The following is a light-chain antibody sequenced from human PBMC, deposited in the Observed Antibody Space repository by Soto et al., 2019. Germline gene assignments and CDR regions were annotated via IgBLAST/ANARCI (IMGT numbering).Light chain of an antibody. CDR1: QSVISDY. Sequence: EIELTQSAGTLSLSPGDRATLSCRASQSVISDYLAWYQQKPGQAPRLLIYGASSRATGIPDRFSGSGSGTDFTLTISSLEPEDFAVYYCYQRSNWPPTFGQGTKVDI. CDR2: GAS. J-gene: IGKJ1*01. CDR3: YQRSNWPPT. V-gene: IGKV3D-20*02.